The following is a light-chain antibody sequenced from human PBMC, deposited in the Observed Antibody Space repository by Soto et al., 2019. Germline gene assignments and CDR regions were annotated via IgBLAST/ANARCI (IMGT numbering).Light chain of an antibody. CDR1: TSNIGTNT. V-gene: IGLV1-44*01. CDR3: ATWDDSLNVV. J-gene: IGLJ2*01. Sequence: QSVLTQSPSASGTPGQRVSISCSGSTSNIGTNTVSWYQHVPGTAPKLLLYSNDQRPSAVPGRFSGAKSGTSASLAISGLLSEDEADYYCATWDDSLNVVVGGGTKLTVL. CDR2: SND.